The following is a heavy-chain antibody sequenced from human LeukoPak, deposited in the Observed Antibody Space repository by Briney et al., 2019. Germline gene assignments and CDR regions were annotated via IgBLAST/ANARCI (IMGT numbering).Heavy chain of an antibody. CDR1: GYTFTTYG. V-gene: IGHV1-18*01. Sequence: GESLQISCQASGYTFTTYGISWVRPAPGQGLEWMGWISGYNGNINYAQKLQGRVTMTTDTSTSTAYMELRSLRSDDTAVYYCARVWWTIAMVRGADWFDPWGQGTLVTVSS. CDR2: ISGYNGNI. CDR3: ARVWWTIAMVRGADWFDP. J-gene: IGHJ5*02. D-gene: IGHD3-10*01.